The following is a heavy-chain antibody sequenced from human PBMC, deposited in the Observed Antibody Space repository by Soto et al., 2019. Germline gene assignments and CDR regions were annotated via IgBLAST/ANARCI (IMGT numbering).Heavy chain of an antibody. CDR1: GFTFSRYA. CDR3: AKSPRLLNDGSGYSPDFFDS. D-gene: IGHD3-22*01. V-gene: IGHV3-23*01. J-gene: IGHJ4*02. CDR2: LSGSGTST. Sequence: EVQLLESGGGLVQPGGSLRLSCAASGFTFSRYAMSWVRQAAGKGLEWVSGLSGSGTSTFYADSVKGRFTISRDNSKKTVYLQRNTLRAEDTAVYYCAKSPRLLNDGSGYSPDFFDSWGPGTLVTVSS.